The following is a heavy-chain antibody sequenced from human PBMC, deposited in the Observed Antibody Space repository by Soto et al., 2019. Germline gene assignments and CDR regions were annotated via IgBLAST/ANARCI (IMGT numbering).Heavy chain of an antibody. V-gene: IGHV3-11*06. J-gene: IGHJ6*02. CDR3: ARGGASSIAAHTPHLDYYGMDV. D-gene: IGHD6-6*01. Sequence: QVQLVESGGGLVKPGGSLRLSCAASGFTFSDYYMSWIRQAPGKGLEWVSYISSSSSYTNYADSVKGRFTISRDNAKNSLYRQMNSLRAEDTAVYYCARGGASSIAAHTPHLDYYGMDVCGQGTTVTVSS. CDR1: GFTFSDYY. CDR2: ISSSSSYT.